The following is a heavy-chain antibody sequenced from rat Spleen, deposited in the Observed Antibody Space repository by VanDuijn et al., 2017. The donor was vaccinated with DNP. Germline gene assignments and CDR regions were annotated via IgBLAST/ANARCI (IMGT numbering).Heavy chain of an antibody. Sequence: EVQLVESGGDLVQPGRSLKLSCVASGFTFNNYWMTWIRQVPGKGLEWVASITSSGGSTYYPDSVKGRFTISRDNSKSSLYLQMHSLRSEDTATYYCARPDNSGYNWFAFWGQGTLVTVSS. CDR1: GFTFNNYW. CDR2: ITSSGGST. J-gene: IGHJ3*01. CDR3: ARPDNSGYNWFAF. D-gene: IGHD4-3*01. V-gene: IGHV5-31*01.